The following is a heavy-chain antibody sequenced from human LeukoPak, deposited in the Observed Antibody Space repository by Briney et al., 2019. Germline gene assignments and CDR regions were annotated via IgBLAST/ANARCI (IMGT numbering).Heavy chain of an antibody. CDR1: GYTFTSYG. CDR2: ISAYNGNT. J-gene: IGHJ3*02. CDR3: VRKEPAVKHRDAFDI. V-gene: IGHV1-18*04. D-gene: IGHD2-2*01. Sequence: ASVKVSCKASGYTFTSYGISWVRQAPGQGLEWMGWISAYNGNTNYAQKLQGRVTMTTDTSTSTAYMELRSLRSDDTAVYYCVRKEPAVKHRDAFDIWGQGTMVTVSS.